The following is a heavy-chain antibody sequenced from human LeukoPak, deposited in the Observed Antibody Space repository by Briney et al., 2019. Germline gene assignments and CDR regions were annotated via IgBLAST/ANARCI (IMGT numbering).Heavy chain of an antibody. CDR1: GGSISGYY. CDR3: ATHSAAAAVYFDY. D-gene: IGHD6-13*01. Sequence: PSETLSLTCTVSGGSISGYYWSWIRQPPGKGLEWIGYIYYSGSTNYNPSLKSRVTISVDTPKNQFSLKLSSVTAADTAVYYCATHSAAAAVYFDYWGQGALVTVSS. CDR2: IYYSGST. J-gene: IGHJ4*02. V-gene: IGHV4-59*08.